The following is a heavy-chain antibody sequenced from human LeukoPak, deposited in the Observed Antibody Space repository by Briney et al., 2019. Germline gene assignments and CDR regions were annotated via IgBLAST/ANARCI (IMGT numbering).Heavy chain of an antibody. J-gene: IGHJ4*02. Sequence: SETLSLTCTVSGGSISSYYWSWIRQPPGKGLEWIGYIYYSGSTNYNPSLKSRVTISVDTSKNQFSLKLSSVTAADTAVYYCARERGYSYGYDPYFDYWGQGTLVAVSS. CDR1: GGSISSYY. D-gene: IGHD5-18*01. CDR3: ARERGYSYGYDPYFDY. V-gene: IGHV4-59*01. CDR2: IYYSGST.